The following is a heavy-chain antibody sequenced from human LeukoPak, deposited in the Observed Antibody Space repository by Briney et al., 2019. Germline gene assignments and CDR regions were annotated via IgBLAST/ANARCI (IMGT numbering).Heavy chain of an antibody. J-gene: IGHJ4*02. CDR2: VSGNSFYI. CDR1: EFTFSSYS. Sequence: GGSLRLSCTGSEFTFSSYSMNWVRQAPGKGLEWVSSVSGNSFYIYYADSVRGRFTISRDNAKNSLYLQMNSLTAEDTAVYYCARDEGYYFDSWGQGTQVTVSS. CDR3: ARDEGYYFDS. V-gene: IGHV3-21*01.